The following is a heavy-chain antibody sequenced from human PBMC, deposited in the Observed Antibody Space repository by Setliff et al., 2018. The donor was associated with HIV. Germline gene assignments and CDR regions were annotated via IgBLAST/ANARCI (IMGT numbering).Heavy chain of an antibody. J-gene: IGHJ4*02. CDR2: IKQDGSKA. CDR1: GFTFSSYW. V-gene: IGHV3-7*05. CDR3: TKSTGSGVGTYYADS. Sequence: GGSLRLSCAASGFTFSSYWMSWVRQAPGKGLEWVADIKQDGSKAYDMDSVKGRFTISRDNPKNALYLQITSLRAEDTAVYYCTKSTGSGVGTYYADSWGRGTLVTVSS. D-gene: IGHD1-26*01.